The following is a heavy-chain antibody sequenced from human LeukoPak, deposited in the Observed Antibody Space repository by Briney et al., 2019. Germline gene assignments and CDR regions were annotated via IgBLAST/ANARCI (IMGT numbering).Heavy chain of an antibody. Sequence: GGSLRLSCAASGFTFDDYTMHWVRQAPGKGLEWVSLISWDGGSTYYADFVKGRFTISRDNSKNSLYLQMNSLRTEDTALYYCAKDIGESRTGSYFDYWGQGTLVTVSS. CDR3: AKDIGESRTGSYFDY. CDR1: GFTFDDYT. J-gene: IGHJ4*02. D-gene: IGHD7-27*01. CDR2: ISWDGGST. V-gene: IGHV3-43*01.